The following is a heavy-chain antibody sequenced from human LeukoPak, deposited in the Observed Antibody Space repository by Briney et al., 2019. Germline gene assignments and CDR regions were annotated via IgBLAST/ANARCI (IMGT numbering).Heavy chain of an antibody. CDR1: GYSFTSYW. CDR3: ARRSSGWYEDY. D-gene: IGHD6-19*01. V-gene: IGHV5-51*01. Sequence: GESLKISCKGSGYSFTSYWIGWVRQMPGTGLEWMGIIYPGDSETRYSPSFQGQVTISADKSTSTAYLQWSSLKASDTAMYYCARRSSGWYEDYWGQGTLVTVSS. CDR2: IYPGDSET. J-gene: IGHJ4*02.